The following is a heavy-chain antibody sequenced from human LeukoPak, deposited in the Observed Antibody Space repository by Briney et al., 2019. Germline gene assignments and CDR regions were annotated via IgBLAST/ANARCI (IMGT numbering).Heavy chain of an antibody. J-gene: IGHJ4*02. CDR1: GFTFSSYA. CDR3: AKDIRWYYYDSSGYFDY. CDR2: ISGSGGST. Sequence: PGGSLRLSCAASGFTFSSYAMSWVRQAPGKGLEWVSAISGSGGSTYYADSVKGRFTIPRDNSKNTLYLQMNSLRAEDTAVYYCAKDIRWYYYDSSGYFDYWGQGTLVTVSS. D-gene: IGHD3-22*01. V-gene: IGHV3-23*01.